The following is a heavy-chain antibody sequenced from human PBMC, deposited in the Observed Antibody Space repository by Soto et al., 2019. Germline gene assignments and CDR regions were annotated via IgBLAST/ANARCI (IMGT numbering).Heavy chain of an antibody. V-gene: IGHV3-23*01. J-gene: IGHJ4*02. CDR1: GFTFSTYA. D-gene: IGHD2-2*01. CDR2: ISGNGGDYT. Sequence: EVQLLESVGGLVQPGGSLRLSCAASGFTFSTYAMSWVRQAPRKGLEWDSAISGNGGDYTYYADSVKGRFTISRDNSKNTLYLQMNSLRAEDTAVYYCVPLCRYCSTTTPSWGQGTLVTVSS. CDR3: VPLCRYCSTTTPS.